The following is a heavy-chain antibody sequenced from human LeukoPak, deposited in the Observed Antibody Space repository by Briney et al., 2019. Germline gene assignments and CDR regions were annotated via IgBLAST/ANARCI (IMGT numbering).Heavy chain of an antibody. CDR3: AKGGYCSSSSCYYGWFEP. J-gene: IGHJ5*02. D-gene: IGHD2-2*01. CDR1: GFTFSTYA. Sequence: GGSLRLSCEASGFTFSTYAMHWVRQAPGKGLEWVSTTSAGGSSTYYADSVKGRFTISRDNSKNTFYLQMNSLRAEDTAAYYCAKGGYCSSSSCYYGWFEPWGQGTLVTVSS. V-gene: IGHV3-23*01. CDR2: TSAGGSST.